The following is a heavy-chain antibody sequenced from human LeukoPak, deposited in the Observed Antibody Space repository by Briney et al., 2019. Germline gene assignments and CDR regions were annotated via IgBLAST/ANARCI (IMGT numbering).Heavy chain of an antibody. J-gene: IGHJ4*02. CDR2: IYYSGST. V-gene: IGHV4-39*01. CDR3: ARLETTARGVAVSGSYFFDD. CDR1: VRSISSSSYY. D-gene: IGHD6-19*01. Sequence: KSSETLSLTCTVSVRSISSSSYYWGWIRQPPGKGLEWIGTIYYSGSTYYKSSLKSRVTISVDTSKNQFSLNLSSVTAADTAVYYCARLETTARGVAVSGSYFFDDWGQGTLVTVSS.